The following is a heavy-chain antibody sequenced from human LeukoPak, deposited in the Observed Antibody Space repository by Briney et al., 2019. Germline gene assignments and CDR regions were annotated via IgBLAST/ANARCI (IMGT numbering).Heavy chain of an antibody. CDR3: ARVGVDYGDYDYYYGMDV. J-gene: IGHJ6*02. CDR2: IYYSGST. D-gene: IGHD4-17*01. CDR1: GGSISSYY. V-gene: IGHV4-59*01. Sequence: PSETLSLTCTVSGGSISSYYWSWIRQPPGKGLEWIGYIYYSGSTNYNPSLKSRVTISVDTSKNQFSLKLSSVTAADTAVYYCARVGVDYGDYDYYYGMDVWGQGTTVTVSS.